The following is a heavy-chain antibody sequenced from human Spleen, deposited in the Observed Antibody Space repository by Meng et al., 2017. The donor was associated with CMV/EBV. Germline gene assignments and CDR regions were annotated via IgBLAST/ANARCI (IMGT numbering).Heavy chain of an antibody. V-gene: IGHV4-59*01. CDR3: ASLYCSSTSCYLNRFDP. D-gene: IGHD2-2*01. J-gene: IGHJ5*02. Sequence: SETLSLTCAVSGGSISGDYWSWIRQPPGKGLEWIGYVLYTGSTIYNSSLKSRVTISVDTSKNQFSLKLKSLTAADTAVYYCASLYCSSTSCYLNRFDPWGQGTLVTVSS. CDR2: VLYTGST. CDR1: GGSISGDY.